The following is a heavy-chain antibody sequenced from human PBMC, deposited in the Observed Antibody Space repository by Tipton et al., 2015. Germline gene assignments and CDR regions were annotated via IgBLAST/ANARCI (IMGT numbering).Heavy chain of an antibody. CDR1: GFPFSTYA. CDR3: ATHVRGGTAFGLVSGIHYYRSPMDF. CDR2: LHTDGTT. D-gene: IGHD3/OR15-3a*01. Sequence: SLRLSCSASGFPFSTYAMSWVRQAPGKGLEWVSILHTDGTTNYADSVKGRFTISRDNSKNTLYLQLDSLRAEDTAVYYCATHVRGGTAFGLVSGIHYYRSPMDFWGQGTTVTVSS. V-gene: IGHV3-53*01. J-gene: IGHJ6*02.